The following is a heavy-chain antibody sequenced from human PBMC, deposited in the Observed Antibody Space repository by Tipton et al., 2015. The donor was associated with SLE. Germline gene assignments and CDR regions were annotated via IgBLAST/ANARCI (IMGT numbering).Heavy chain of an antibody. Sequence: TLSLTCTVSGGSISSYYWSWIRQPPGKGLEWIGYIYYSGSTNYNPSLKSRVTISVDTSKNQFSLKPSSVTAADTAVYYCARSTATVTPYYFDYWGQGTLVTVSS. CDR1: GGSISSYY. V-gene: IGHV4-59*01. J-gene: IGHJ4*02. CDR3: ARSTATVTPYYFDY. D-gene: IGHD4-17*01. CDR2: IYYSGST.